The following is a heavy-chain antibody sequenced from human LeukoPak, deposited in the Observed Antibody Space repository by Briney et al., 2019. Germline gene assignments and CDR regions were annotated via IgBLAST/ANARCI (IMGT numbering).Heavy chain of an antibody. V-gene: IGHV3-9*03. CDR3: AKDRGIVATIPLDY. Sequence: PGGSLRLSCAASGFTFDDYAMHWVRQAPGKGLEWVSGITWNSDNIEYADSVKGRFTISRDNAKNSLYLQMNSLRAEDMALYYCAKDRGIVATIPLDYWGQGTLVTVSS. J-gene: IGHJ4*02. CDR1: GFTFDDYA. D-gene: IGHD5-12*01. CDR2: ITWNSDNI.